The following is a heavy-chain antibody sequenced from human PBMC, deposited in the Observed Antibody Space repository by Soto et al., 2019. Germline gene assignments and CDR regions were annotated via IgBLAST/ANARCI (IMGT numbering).Heavy chain of an antibody. Sequence: GGSLRLSCAASGFTFSSYAMHWVRQAPGKGLEWVAVISYDGSNKYYADSVKGRFTISRDNSKNTLYLQMNSLRAEDTAVYYCARDRKVTTGRGTNWFDPWGQGTLVTVSS. V-gene: IGHV3-30-3*01. CDR1: GFTFSSYA. D-gene: IGHD4-17*01. J-gene: IGHJ5*02. CDR3: ARDRKVTTGRGTNWFDP. CDR2: ISYDGSNK.